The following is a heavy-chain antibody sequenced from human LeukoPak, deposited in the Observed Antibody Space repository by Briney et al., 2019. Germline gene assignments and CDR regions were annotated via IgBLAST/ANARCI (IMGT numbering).Heavy chain of an antibody. D-gene: IGHD3-10*01. CDR2: ISSSSSYI. V-gene: IGHV3-21*01. J-gene: IGHJ2*01. CDR3: ARDRGSGSYSYWYFDL. Sequence: GGSLRLSCAASGFTFSSYWMHWVRQIPGKGLVWVSSISSSSSYIYYADSVKGRFTISRDNAKNSLYLQMNSLRAEDTAVYYCARDRGSGSYSYWYFDLWGRGTLVTVSS. CDR1: GFTFSSYW.